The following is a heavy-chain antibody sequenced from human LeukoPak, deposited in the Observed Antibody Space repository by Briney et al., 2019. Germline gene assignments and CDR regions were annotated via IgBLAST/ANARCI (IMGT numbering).Heavy chain of an antibody. V-gene: IGHV3-30*18. CDR2: ISYDGSNK. CDR1: GFTFSSYG. CDR3: GKGDGSSWYGYYYYYGMDV. D-gene: IGHD6-13*01. Sequence: GGSLRLSCAASGFTFSSYGMHWVRQAPGKGLEWVAVISYDGSNKYYADSVKGRFTISRDNSKNTPYLQMNSLRAEDTAVYYCGKGDGSSWYGYYYYYGMDVWGQGTTVTVSS. J-gene: IGHJ6*02.